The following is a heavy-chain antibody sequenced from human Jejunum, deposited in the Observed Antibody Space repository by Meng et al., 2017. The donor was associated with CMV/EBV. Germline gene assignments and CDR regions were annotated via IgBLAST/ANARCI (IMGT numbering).Heavy chain of an antibody. CDR1: GFTFSNYG. CDR2: INQDGSET. CDR3: ARDEGTHGWFDP. Sequence: ASGFTFSNYGMSWVRQAPGKGLEWVANINQDGSETYYVDSVKGRFTISRDNAKNSLYLQMNSLRAEDTAVYYCARDEGTHGWFDPWGQGTLVTVSS. D-gene: IGHD3-10*01. J-gene: IGHJ5*02. V-gene: IGHV3-7*01.